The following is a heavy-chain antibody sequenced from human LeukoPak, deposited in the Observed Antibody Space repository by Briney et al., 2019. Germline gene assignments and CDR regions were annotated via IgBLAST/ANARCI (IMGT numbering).Heavy chain of an antibody. V-gene: IGHV1-2*02. CDR1: GYTFTGYY. D-gene: IGHD3-10*01. CDR2: INPNSGGT. Sequence: ASVKVSCKASGYTFTGYYMHWVRQAPGQGLEWMGWINPNSGGTNYAQKFQGRVTMTRDTSISTAYMELSRLRSDDTAVYYCARSLATYYYGSGSLMDVWGQGTTVTVSS. CDR3: ARSLATYYYGSGSLMDV. J-gene: IGHJ6*02.